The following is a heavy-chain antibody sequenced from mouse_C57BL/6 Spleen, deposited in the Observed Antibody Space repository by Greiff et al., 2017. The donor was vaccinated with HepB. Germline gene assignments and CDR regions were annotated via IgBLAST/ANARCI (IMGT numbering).Heavy chain of an antibody. CDR2: IDPETGGT. CDR3: TRRASYYGSSHWYFDV. J-gene: IGHJ1*03. CDR1: GYTFTDYE. V-gene: IGHV1-15*01. Sequence: VQLQESGPELVKPGASVTLSCKASGYTFTDYEMHWVKQTPVHGLEWIGAIDPETGGTAYNQKFKGKAILTADKSSSTAYMELRSLTSEDSAVYYCTRRASYYGSSHWYFDVWGTGTTVTVSS. D-gene: IGHD1-1*01.